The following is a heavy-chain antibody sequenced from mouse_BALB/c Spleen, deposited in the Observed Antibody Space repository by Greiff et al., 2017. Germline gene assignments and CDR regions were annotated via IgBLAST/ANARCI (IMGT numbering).Heavy chain of an antibody. Sequence: QVPLKQSGAALMQPGASVKISCKATGYTFSSYWIEWVKQRPGHGLEWIGEILPGSGSTNYNEKFKGKATFTADTSSNTAYMQLSSRTSEDSAVYYCARSLSFDYGGQGTTRTVSS. CDR3: ARSLSFDY. CDR1: GYTFSSYW. CDR2: ILPGSGST. J-gene: IGHJ2*01. V-gene: IGHV1-9*01.